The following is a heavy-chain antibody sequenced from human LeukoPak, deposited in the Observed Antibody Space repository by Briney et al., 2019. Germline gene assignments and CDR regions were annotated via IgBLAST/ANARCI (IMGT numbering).Heavy chain of an antibody. CDR3: AKDGGKIGGFDY. CDR1: GFTFSSYG. D-gene: IGHD4-23*01. J-gene: IGHJ4*02. Sequence: PGGSLRLSCAASGFTFSSYGMHWVRQAPGKGLEWVAVISYDGSNKYYADSVKGRFTISRDNSKNTLYLQMNSLRAEDTAVYYCAKDGGKIGGFDYWGQGTLVTVSS. CDR2: ISYDGSNK. V-gene: IGHV3-30*18.